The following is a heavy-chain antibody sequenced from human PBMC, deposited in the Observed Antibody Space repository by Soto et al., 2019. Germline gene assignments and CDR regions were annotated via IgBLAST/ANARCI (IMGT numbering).Heavy chain of an antibody. Sequence: QVQLVQSGAELKKPGASVKVSCAASGYTFTSNSITWVRQAPGQGLEWMGWISAYNGETSYAEKFQGRLTMTTDTSAIRAYMELRSLRSDDTAVYYCARVWGSYRAPSGGAGFDPWGQGPLVTVSS. CDR1: GYTFTSNS. V-gene: IGHV1-18*04. J-gene: IGHJ5*02. CDR2: ISAYNGET. CDR3: ARVWGSYRAPSGGAGFDP. D-gene: IGHD3-16*02.